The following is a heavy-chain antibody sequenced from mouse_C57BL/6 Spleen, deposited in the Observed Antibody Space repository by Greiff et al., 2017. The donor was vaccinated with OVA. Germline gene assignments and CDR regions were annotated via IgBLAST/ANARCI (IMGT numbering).Heavy chain of an antibody. CDR2: IYPRDGST. CDR3: ARDYYGSSYENDFDY. CDR1: GYTFTDHT. V-gene: IGHV1-78*01. D-gene: IGHD1-1*01. J-gene: IGHJ2*01. Sequence: VQLQQSDAELVKPGASVKISCKVSGYTFTDHTIHWMKQRPEQGLEWIGYIYPRDGSTKYNEKFKGKATLTADKSSSTAYMQLNSLTSEDSAVYFCARDYYGSSYENDFDYWGQGTTLTVSS.